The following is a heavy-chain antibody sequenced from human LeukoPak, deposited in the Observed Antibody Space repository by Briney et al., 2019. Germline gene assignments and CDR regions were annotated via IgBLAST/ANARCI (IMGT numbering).Heavy chain of an antibody. J-gene: IGHJ6*03. V-gene: IGHV4-34*01. D-gene: IGHD2-15*01. CDR1: GGSFSGYY. CDR3: ARAALGWHDYNYYYMDV. Sequence: PSETLSLTCAVYGGSFSGYYWSWIRQPPGKGLEWIGEINHSGSTNYNPSLKSRVTISVDTSKNQFSLKLSSVTAADTAVYYCARAALGWHDYNYYYMDVWGKGTTVTVSS. CDR2: INHSGST.